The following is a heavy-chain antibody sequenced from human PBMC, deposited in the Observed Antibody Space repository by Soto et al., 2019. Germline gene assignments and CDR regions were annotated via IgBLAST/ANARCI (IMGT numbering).Heavy chain of an antibody. J-gene: IGHJ4*02. CDR3: VRDAGSLCS. D-gene: IGHD3-16*01. CDR1: GFTFNSYS. CDR2: ITSGSSTI. Sequence: GGSLRLSCVVSGFTFNSYSMDWVRQAPGKGLEWVSYITSGSSTIHYADSVKGRFTISRDNAKNSVFLQMNSLRVEDTAVYYCVRDAGSLCSWGRESLLTVSS. V-gene: IGHV3-48*01.